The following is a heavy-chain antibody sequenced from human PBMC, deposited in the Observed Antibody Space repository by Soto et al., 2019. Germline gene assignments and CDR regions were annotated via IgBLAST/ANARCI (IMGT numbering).Heavy chain of an antibody. V-gene: IGHV4-31*03. CDR3: ARVEYYGSGSYYNAGNNWFDS. CDR1: GGSISSGGYY. CDR2: IYYSGST. Sequence: SETLSLTCTVSGGSISSGGYYWSWIRQHPGKGLEWIGYIYYSGSTYYNPSLKSRVTISVDTSKNQCSLKLSSVTAADTAVYYCARVEYYGSGSYYNAGNNWFDSWGQGTLVTVSS. J-gene: IGHJ5*01. D-gene: IGHD3-10*01.